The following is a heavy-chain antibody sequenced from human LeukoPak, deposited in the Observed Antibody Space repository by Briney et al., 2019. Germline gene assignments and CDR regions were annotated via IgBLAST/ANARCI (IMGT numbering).Heavy chain of an antibody. D-gene: IGHD3-3*01. CDR3: VRGRRLGFWSGYYSQDY. Sequence: SETLSLTCAVYGGSFSGYYWSWIRQPPGKGLEWIGEINHSGSTNYNPSLKSRVTISVDTSKNQFSLKLSSVTAADTAVYYCVRGRRLGFWSGYYSQDYWGQGTLVTVSS. V-gene: IGHV4-34*01. CDR2: INHSGST. CDR1: GGSFSGYY. J-gene: IGHJ4*02.